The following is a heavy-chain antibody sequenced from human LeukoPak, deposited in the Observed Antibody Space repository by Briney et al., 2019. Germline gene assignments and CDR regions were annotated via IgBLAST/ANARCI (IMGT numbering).Heavy chain of an antibody. CDR2: ISSSSSYI. V-gene: IGHV3-21*01. J-gene: IGHJ4*02. CDR3: AREARLGELSPSGY. CDR1: GFTFSSYS. Sequence: PGGSLRLSCAASGFTFSSYSMNWVRQPPGKGLEWVSSISSSSSYIYYADSVKGRFTISRDNAKNSLYLQMNSLRAEDTAVYYCAREARLGELSPSGYWGQGTLVTVSS. D-gene: IGHD3-16*02.